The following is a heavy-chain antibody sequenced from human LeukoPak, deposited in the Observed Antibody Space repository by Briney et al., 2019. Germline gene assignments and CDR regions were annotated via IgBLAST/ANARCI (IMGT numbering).Heavy chain of an antibody. Sequence: SETLSLTCTVSGGSISSSSYYWGWIRQPPGKGLEWIGSIYYSGSTYYNPSLKSRVTISVDTSKNQFSLKLSSVTAADTAVYYCAGRTYYYDSSGYYEGYWGQGTLVTVSS. CDR1: GGSISSSSYY. CDR3: AGRTYYYDSSGYYEGY. D-gene: IGHD3-22*01. CDR2: IYYSGST. J-gene: IGHJ4*02. V-gene: IGHV4-39*01.